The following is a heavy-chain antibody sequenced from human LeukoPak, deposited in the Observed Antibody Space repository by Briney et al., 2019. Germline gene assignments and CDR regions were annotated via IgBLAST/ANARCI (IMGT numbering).Heavy chain of an antibody. Sequence: ASVRVSCKASGYTFTGYYMHGVRQAAGQGLEWMGWINPNSGGTNYAQKLQGRVSMTTDTSTSTAYMDRRRLRSDDTAVYYCARDLRYSSGWSASGMDVWGKGTTVTISS. CDR3: ARDLRYSSGWSASGMDV. CDR1: GYTFTGYY. V-gene: IGHV1-2*02. D-gene: IGHD6-19*01. CDR2: INPNSGGT. J-gene: IGHJ6*03.